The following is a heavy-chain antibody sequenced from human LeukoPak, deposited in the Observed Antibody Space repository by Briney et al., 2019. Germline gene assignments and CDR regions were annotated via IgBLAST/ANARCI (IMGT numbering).Heavy chain of an antibody. D-gene: IGHD6-13*01. Sequence: RPGGSLRLSCAGSGFTLSDYWMSWVRQAPGKGLEWVANIKQDGSEKYYVDSVKGRFTISRGNAKNSLYLQMNSLRVEDTAVYYCARVHKESSSWAHWGQGTLVTVSS. CDR1: GFTLSDYW. V-gene: IGHV3-7*01. CDR2: IKQDGSEK. CDR3: ARVHKESSSWAH. J-gene: IGHJ4*02.